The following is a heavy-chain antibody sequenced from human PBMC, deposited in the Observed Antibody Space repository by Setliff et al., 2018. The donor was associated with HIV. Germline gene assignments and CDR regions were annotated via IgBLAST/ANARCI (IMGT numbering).Heavy chain of an antibody. CDR1: AGSISSGGYY. CDR2: ISYSGST. V-gene: IGHV4-31*03. CDR3: ARKGNVGGWFDP. D-gene: IGHD3-16*01. Sequence: SETLSLTCTVSAGSISSGGYYWSWIRQHPGKGLEWIGYISYSGSTYYNPSLKSRVTISVDTSKNQFSLKLNSVTAADTAVYYCARKGNVGGWFDPWGQGTLVTVSS. J-gene: IGHJ5*02.